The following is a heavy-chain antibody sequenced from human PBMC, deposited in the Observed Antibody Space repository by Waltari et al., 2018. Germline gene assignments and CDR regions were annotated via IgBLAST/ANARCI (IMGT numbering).Heavy chain of an antibody. Sequence: EVQLVESGGGLVQPGGSLRLSCAASGFTFSSYDMHWVRQATGKGLEWVSAIGTAGDTYYPGSVKGRFTISRENAKNSLYLQMNSLRAGDTAVYYCARGRDYYDSTVHYWFDPWGQGTLVTVSS. J-gene: IGHJ5*02. D-gene: IGHD3-22*01. CDR2: IGTAGDT. CDR1: GFTFSSYD. V-gene: IGHV3-13*01. CDR3: ARGRDYYDSTVHYWFDP.